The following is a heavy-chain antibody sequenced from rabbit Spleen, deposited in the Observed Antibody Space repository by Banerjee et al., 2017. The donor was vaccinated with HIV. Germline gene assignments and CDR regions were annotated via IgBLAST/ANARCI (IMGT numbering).Heavy chain of an antibody. V-gene: IGHV1S45*01. CDR3: SRDLTDAMGWNFNL. CDR2: IDTATGKA. J-gene: IGHJ4*01. CDR1: GFSFSSNW. Sequence: LEESGGGLVKPGGTLTLTCTVSGFSFSSNWICWVRQAPGKGLEWIACIDTATGKAVYASWAKGRFTISRTASTTVTLQMTSLTVADTATYFCSRDLTDAMGWNFNLWGQGTLVTVS. D-gene: IGHD3-1*01.